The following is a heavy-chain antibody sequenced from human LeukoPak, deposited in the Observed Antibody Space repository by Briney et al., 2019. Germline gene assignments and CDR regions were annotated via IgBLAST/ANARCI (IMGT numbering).Heavy chain of an antibody. CDR2: INPSGGST. CDR1: GYTFTSYY. D-gene: IGHD6-13*01. V-gene: IGHV1-46*01. Sequence: ASVKVSCKASGYTFTSYYMHWVRQAPGQGLEWMGIINPSGGSTSYAQKFQGRVTMTRDTSTSTVYMELSSLRSEDTAVYYCARGVGQQLALNWFDPWGQGTLVTVSS. CDR3: ARGVGQQLALNWFDP. J-gene: IGHJ5*02.